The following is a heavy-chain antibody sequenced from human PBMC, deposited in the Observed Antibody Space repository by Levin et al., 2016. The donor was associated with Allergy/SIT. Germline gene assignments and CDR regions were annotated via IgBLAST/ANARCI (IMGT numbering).Heavy chain of an antibody. J-gene: IGHJ6*02. D-gene: IGHD5-18*01. CDR3: ARYADSKIGYRVNGGIRYYYGMDV. CDR2: IDPSDSYT. Sequence: VRQMPGKGLEWMGRIDPSDSYTNYSPSFQGHVTISADKSISTAYLQWSSLKASDTAMYYCARYADSKIGYRVNGGIRYYYGMDVWGQGTTVTVSS. V-gene: IGHV5-10-1*01.